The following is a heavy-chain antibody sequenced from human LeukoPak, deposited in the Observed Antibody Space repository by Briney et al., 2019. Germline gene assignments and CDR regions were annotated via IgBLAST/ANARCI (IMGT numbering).Heavy chain of an antibody. V-gene: IGHV3-9*01. Sequence: GGSLRLSCAASGFTFDDYAMHWVRQAPGKGLEWVSGISWNSGSIGYADSVKGRFTISRDNAKNSLYLRMNSLRAEDTALYYCAKEARSRGSNPFDYWGQGTLVTVSS. CDR1: GFTFDDYA. D-gene: IGHD3-16*02. J-gene: IGHJ4*02. CDR3: AKEARSRGSNPFDY. CDR2: ISWNSGSI.